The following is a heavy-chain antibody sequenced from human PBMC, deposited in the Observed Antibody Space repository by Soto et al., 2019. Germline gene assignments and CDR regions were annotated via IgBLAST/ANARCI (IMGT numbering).Heavy chain of an antibody. CDR2: ISAYNGNT. CDR1: GYTFTSYG. V-gene: IGHV1-18*01. Sequence: ASVKVSCKASGYTFTSYGISCVRQAPGQGLEWMGWISAYNGNTNYADSVKGRFTISRDNSKNTLYLQMNSLRAEDTAVYYCAREGPTTVTTSEYFQHWGQGTLVTVSS. J-gene: IGHJ1*01. CDR3: AREGPTTVTTSEYFQH. D-gene: IGHD4-17*01.